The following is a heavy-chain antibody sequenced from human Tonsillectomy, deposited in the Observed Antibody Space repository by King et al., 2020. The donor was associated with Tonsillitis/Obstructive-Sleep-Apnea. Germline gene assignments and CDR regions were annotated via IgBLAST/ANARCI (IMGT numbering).Heavy chain of an antibody. Sequence: QLVQSGAEVKKPGASVKVSCKASGYTFTSYGISWVRQAPGQGLEWRGWISAYNGDTNYAQRRQARLTTTTDTSTSTAYMELRSLRSEDPAVYYCARDSMSHYYDSSDYYAFDYWGQGTLVTVSS. CDR1: GYTFTSYG. J-gene: IGHJ4*02. CDR2: ISAYNGDT. D-gene: IGHD3-22*01. V-gene: IGHV1-18*01. CDR3: ARDSMSHYYDSSDYYAFDY.